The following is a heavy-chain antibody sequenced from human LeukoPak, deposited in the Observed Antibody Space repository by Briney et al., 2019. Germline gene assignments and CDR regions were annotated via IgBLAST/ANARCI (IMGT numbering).Heavy chain of an antibody. Sequence: SETLSLTSAVYGGYCSGYYWSWFRQPPGKGLEWIGEINHSGSTNYNPSLKSRVTISVDTSKNQFSLKLSSVTAADTAVYYCARSVVVPAAHKKYYDYWGQGTLVTVSS. D-gene: IGHD2-2*01. J-gene: IGHJ4*02. CDR1: GGYCSGYY. CDR2: INHSGST. CDR3: ARSVVVPAAHKKYYDY. V-gene: IGHV4-34*01.